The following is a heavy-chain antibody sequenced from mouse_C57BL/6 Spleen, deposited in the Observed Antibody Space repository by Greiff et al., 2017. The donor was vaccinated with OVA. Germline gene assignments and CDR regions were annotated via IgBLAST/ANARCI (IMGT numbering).Heavy chain of an antibody. J-gene: IGHJ1*03. V-gene: IGHV5-9-1*02. CDR2: ISSGGDYI. CDR1: GFTFSSYA. D-gene: IGHD1-1*01. Sequence: EVQLVESGEGLVKPGGSLKLSCAASGFTFSSYAMSWVRQTPEKRLEWVAYISSGGDYIYYADTVKGRFTISRDNARNTLYLQMSSLKSEDTAMYYCTRAKPYYYGSSYVWYFDVWGTGTTVTVSS. CDR3: TRAKPYYYGSSYVWYFDV.